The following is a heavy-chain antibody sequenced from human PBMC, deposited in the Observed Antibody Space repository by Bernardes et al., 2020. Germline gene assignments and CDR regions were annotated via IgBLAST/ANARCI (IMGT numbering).Heavy chain of an antibody. CDR2: IYSGGST. CDR3: ASAVYCSGGSCYYKHWYFDL. V-gene: IGHV3-53*01. Sequence: GGSLRLSCAASGFTVSSNYMSWVRQAPGKGLEWVSVIYSGGSTYYADSVKGRFTISRDNSKNTLYLQMNSLRAEDTAVYYCASAVYCSGGSCYYKHWYFDLWGRGTLVTVSS. CDR1: GFTVSSNY. D-gene: IGHD2-15*01. J-gene: IGHJ2*01.